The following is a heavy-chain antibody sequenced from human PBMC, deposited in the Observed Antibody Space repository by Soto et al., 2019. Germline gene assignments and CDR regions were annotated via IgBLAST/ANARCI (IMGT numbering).Heavy chain of an antibody. Sequence: QVQLVQSGAEVKKPGSSVKVSCKASGGTFSSYAISWVRQAPGQGLEWMGGIIPIFGTANYAQKFQGRVTITADKSTRTAYMELSSLRSEDTDVYYCAIGESDLHYYGMDVWGQGTTVTVSS. D-gene: IGHD3-10*01. CDR1: GGTFSSYA. CDR3: AIGESDLHYYGMDV. J-gene: IGHJ6*02. V-gene: IGHV1-69*06. CDR2: IIPIFGTA.